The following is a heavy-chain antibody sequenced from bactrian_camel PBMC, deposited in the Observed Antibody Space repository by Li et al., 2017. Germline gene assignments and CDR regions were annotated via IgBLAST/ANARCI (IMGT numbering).Heavy chain of an antibody. CDR2: IATGTGRT. D-gene: IGHD2*01. CDR1: GYTGPGSNYC. J-gene: IGHJ4*01. Sequence: HVQLVESGGGAVQAGGSLRLSCVASGYTGPGSNYCMAWFREAPGKEREGVAAIATGTGRTYYADSVKDRFTISQDNAKNMVYLQMDSLKPEDTAMYYCAATDRSEGYCTGGYFVKYNYYGQGTQVTVS. CDR3: AATDRSEGYCTGGYFVKYNY. V-gene: IGHV3S1*01.